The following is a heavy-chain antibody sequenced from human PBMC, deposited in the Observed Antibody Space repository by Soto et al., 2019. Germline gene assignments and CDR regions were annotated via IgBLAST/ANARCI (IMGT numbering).Heavy chain of an antibody. Sequence: SGPTLVKPTQTLTLTCTFSGFSLSTSGVGVGWIRQPPGKALEWLALIYWDDDKRYSPSLKSRLTITKDTSKNQVVLTMTNMDPVDTATYYCAHSLEYSGYDNWVCYFDYWGQGTLVTVSS. CDR1: GFSLSTSGVG. D-gene: IGHD5-12*01. J-gene: IGHJ4*02. V-gene: IGHV2-5*02. CDR2: IYWDDDK. CDR3: AHSLEYSGYDNWVCYFDY.